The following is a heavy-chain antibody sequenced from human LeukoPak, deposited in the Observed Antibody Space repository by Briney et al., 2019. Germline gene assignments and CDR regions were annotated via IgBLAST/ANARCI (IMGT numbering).Heavy chain of an antibody. Sequence: ASVKVSCKASGYTFTSYGISWVRQAPGQGLEWMGWISAYNGNTNYAQKLQGRVTMTTDTSTNTAYMELRSPRSDDTAIYYCAGAVTVTTGPLGYWGQGTLVTVSS. CDR1: GYTFTSYG. J-gene: IGHJ4*02. CDR2: ISAYNGNT. D-gene: IGHD4-17*01. V-gene: IGHV1-18*01. CDR3: AGAVTVTTGPLGY.